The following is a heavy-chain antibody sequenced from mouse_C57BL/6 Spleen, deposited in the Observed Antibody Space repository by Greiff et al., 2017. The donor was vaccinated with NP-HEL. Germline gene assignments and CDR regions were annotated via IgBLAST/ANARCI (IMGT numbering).Heavy chain of an antibody. CDR2: IHPSDSDT. CDR3: AIPSFYGSSSYAMDY. V-gene: IGHV1-74*01. Sequence: QVQLQQPGAELVKPGASVKVSCKASGYTFTSYWMHWVKQRPGQGLEWIGRIHPSDSDTNYNQKFKGKATLTVDKSSSTAYMQLSSLTSEDSAVYYCAIPSFYGSSSYAMDYWGQGTSVTVSS. CDR1: GYTFTSYW. J-gene: IGHJ4*01. D-gene: IGHD1-1*01.